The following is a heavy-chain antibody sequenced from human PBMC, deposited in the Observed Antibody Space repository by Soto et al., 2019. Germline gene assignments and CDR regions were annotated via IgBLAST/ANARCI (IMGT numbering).Heavy chain of an antibody. CDR1: GFTFSSYG. CDR2: ISYDGSNK. Sequence: GGSLRLSCAASGFTFSSYGMHWVRQAPGKGLEWVAVISYDGSNKYYADSVKGRFTISRDNSKNTLYLQMNSLRAEDTAVYYCAKTYGDYVPYYYYMDVWGKGTTVTVSS. CDR3: AKTYGDYVPYYYYMDV. V-gene: IGHV3-30*18. D-gene: IGHD4-17*01. J-gene: IGHJ6*03.